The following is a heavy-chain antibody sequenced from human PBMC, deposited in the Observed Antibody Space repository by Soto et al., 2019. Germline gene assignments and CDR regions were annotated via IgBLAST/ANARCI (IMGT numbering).Heavy chain of an antibody. CDR3: ARAVSGGSQYAFDV. D-gene: IGHD2-15*01. Sequence: ASVKVSCKASGFTFTSHAMHWVRQAPGQKLEWMGWSIDDNGNTKYSQHFQGRVSITKDTSANIAYMELSSLRSEDTAVYYCARAVSGGSQYAFDVWGQGTMVTVSS. V-gene: IGHV1-3*01. CDR1: GFTFTSHA. CDR2: SIDDNGNT. J-gene: IGHJ3*01.